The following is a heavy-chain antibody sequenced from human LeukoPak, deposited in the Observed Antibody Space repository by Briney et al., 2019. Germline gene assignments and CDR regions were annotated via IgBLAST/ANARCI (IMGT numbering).Heavy chain of an antibody. J-gene: IGHJ4*02. CDR2: ISYDGSNK. CDR1: GFTFSSYG. D-gene: IGHD2-15*01. CDR3: ATLYGGQRADGY. V-gene: IGHV3-30*03. Sequence: PGRSLRLSCAASGFTFSSYGMHWVRQAPGKGLEWVAVISYDGSNKYYADSVKGRFTISRDNSKNTLYLQMNSLRTEDTAVYYCATLYGGQRADGYWGQGTLVTVSS.